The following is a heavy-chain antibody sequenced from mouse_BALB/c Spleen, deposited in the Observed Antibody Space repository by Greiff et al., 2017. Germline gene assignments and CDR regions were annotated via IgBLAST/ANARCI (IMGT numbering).Heavy chain of an antibody. CDR1: GFTFSSYT. J-gene: IGHJ3*01. CDR3: ARWHYGNYVAWFAY. D-gene: IGHD2-1*01. V-gene: IGHV5-9*03. CDR2: ISSGGGNT. Sequence: DVKLVESGGGLVKPGGSLKLSCAASGFTFSSYTMSWVRQTPEKRVEWVATISSGGGNTYYPDSVKGRFTISRDNAKNNLYLQMSSLRSEDTALYYCARWHYGNYVAWFAYWGQGTLVTVSA.